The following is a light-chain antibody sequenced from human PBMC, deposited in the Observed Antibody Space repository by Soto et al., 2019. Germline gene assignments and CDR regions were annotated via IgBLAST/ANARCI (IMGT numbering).Light chain of an antibody. V-gene: IGKV3-11*01. CDR3: QQRSDWPPWT. Sequence: EIVLTQSPATLSLSPGERAALSCRASQSVSNYLAWYQQKPGQAPRLLIYDASNRATGIPARFSGSGSGTDFTLTISSLEPEDFAVYYCQQRSDWPPWTFGQGTKVEIK. CDR2: DAS. J-gene: IGKJ1*01. CDR1: QSVSNY.